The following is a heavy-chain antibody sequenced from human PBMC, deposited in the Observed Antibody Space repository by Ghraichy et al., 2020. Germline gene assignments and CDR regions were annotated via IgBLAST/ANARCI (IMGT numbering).Heavy chain of an antibody. CDR2: INHSGST. J-gene: IGHJ4*02. Sequence: SETLSLTCAVYGGSFSGYYWSWIRQPPGKGLEWIGEINHSGSTNYNPSLKSRVTKSLDTSKNQFSLKLSSVTAADTAVYYCARRVVLVTPYFDYWGQGTLVTVSS. D-gene: IGHD4-23*01. V-gene: IGHV4-34*01. CDR3: ARRVVLVTPYFDY. CDR1: GGSFSGYY.